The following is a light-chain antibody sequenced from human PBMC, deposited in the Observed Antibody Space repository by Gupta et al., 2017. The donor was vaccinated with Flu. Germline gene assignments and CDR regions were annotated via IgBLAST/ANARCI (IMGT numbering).Light chain of an antibody. V-gene: IGLV2-14*01. CDR1: SSDVGGHDY. CDR2: EVN. J-gene: IGLJ3*02. CDR3: SSYRSSDTWV. Sequence: QSALTQPASVSGSPGQSITISCTGTSSDVGGHDYVSWYQQHPGKAPKLIIYEVNNRPSGVSNRFSGSKSGSTASLTVSGLQAEDEADYYCSSYRSSDTWVFGGGTKLTVL.